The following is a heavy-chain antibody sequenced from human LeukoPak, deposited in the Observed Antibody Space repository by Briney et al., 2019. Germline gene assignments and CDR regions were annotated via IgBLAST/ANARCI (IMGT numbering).Heavy chain of an antibody. CDR1: GGSISSSNYY. Sequence: SQTLSLTCTVSGGSISSSNYYWSWLRQHPGKGLEWIGYIYYSGGTDYNPSLKSRVAISMDTSKNQFSLNLNSVSAADTAVYYCARGDYGDNVDGAFDIWGQGTMVVVSS. J-gene: IGHJ3*02. CDR2: IYYSGGT. D-gene: IGHD4-17*01. CDR3: ARGDYGDNVDGAFDI. V-gene: IGHV4-31*03.